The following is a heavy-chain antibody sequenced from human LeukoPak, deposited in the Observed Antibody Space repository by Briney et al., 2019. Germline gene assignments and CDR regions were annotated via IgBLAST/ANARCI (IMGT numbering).Heavy chain of an antibody. J-gene: IGHJ4*02. D-gene: IGHD3-3*01. CDR2: ISSSSSYI. CDR3: ARVGGDFWSAYYFDY. CDR1: GFTFSSYA. Sequence: GGFLRLSCAASGFTFSSYAMHWVRQAPGKGLEWVSSISSSSSYIYYEDSVKGRFTISRENAKNSLYLQMNSLRAEDTAVYYCARVGGDFWSAYYFDYWGQGTLVTVSS. V-gene: IGHV3-21*06.